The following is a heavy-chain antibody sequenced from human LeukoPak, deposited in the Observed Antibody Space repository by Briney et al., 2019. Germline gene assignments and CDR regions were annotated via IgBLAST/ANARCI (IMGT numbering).Heavy chain of an antibody. Sequence: SVKVSCKASGGTFSSYAISWVRQAPGQGLEWMGGIIPIFSTANYAQKFQGRVTITADESTSTAYMELRSLRSDDTAVYYCARFDSAYCSSTSCHDAFDIWGQGTMVTVSS. CDR3: ARFDSAYCSSTSCHDAFDI. J-gene: IGHJ3*02. CDR1: GGTFSSYA. V-gene: IGHV1-69*13. CDR2: IIPIFSTA. D-gene: IGHD2-2*01.